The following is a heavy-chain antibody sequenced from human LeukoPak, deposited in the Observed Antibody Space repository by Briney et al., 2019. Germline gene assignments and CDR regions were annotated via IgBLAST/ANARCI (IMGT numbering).Heavy chain of an antibody. J-gene: IGHJ4*02. V-gene: IGHV3-30*18. Sequence: PGGSLRLSCEASGFTFSGYGMHWVRQAPGKGLEWVAFISYDGSNSYYADSVKDRFTISRDNSRNTLYLQMNSLTAEDTAVYYCAKRGTWGSHRYPDYWGQGALVTVSS. CDR1: GFTFSGYG. CDR2: ISYDGSNS. CDR3: AKRGTWGSHRYPDY. D-gene: IGHD3-16*02.